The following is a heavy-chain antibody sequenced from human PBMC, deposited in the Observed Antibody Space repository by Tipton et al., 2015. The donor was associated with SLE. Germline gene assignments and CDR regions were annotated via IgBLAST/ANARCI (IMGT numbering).Heavy chain of an antibody. V-gene: IGHV4-61*02. CDR3: ARDWEVGID. CDR2: IYTSGST. CDR1: GGSISSGSSY. J-gene: IGHJ4*02. Sequence: TLSLTCTVSGGSISSGSSYWSWLRQPAGQGLEWIGRIYTSGSTNYNPSLKSRVTISVDTSKNQFSLKLSSVTAADTAVYYCARDWEVGIDWGQGTLVTVSS. D-gene: IGHD2-21*01.